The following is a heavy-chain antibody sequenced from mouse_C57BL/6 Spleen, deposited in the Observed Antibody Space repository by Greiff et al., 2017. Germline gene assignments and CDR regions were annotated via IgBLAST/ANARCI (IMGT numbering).Heavy chain of an antibody. CDR1: GYSITSGYY. CDR3: AREGYDAMDY. V-gene: IGHV3-6*01. Sequence: EVKLMESGPGLVKPSQSLSLTCSVTGYSITSGYYWNWIRQFPGNKLEWMGYISYDGSNNYNPSLKNRISITRDTSKNQFFLKLNSVTTEDTATYYCAREGYDAMDYWGQGTSVTVSS. J-gene: IGHJ4*01. CDR2: ISYDGSN.